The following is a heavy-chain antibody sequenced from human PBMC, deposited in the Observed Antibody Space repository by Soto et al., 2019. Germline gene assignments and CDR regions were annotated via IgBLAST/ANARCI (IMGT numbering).Heavy chain of an antibody. Sequence: EVQLLESGGGLVQPGGSLRLSCAASGFSFSSYAMNWLRQAPGKGLEWVSVISGSGDSTYYADSVKGRFTISRDNSKNTLYLQMISLRAEDTAVYYCARRSSGWYFDYWGQGTLVIVSS. V-gene: IGHV3-23*01. D-gene: IGHD6-19*01. CDR3: ARRSSGWYFDY. CDR1: GFSFSSYA. J-gene: IGHJ4*02. CDR2: ISGSGDST.